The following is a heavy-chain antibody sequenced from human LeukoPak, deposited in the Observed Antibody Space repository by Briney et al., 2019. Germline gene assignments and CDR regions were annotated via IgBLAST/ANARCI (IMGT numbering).Heavy chain of an antibody. Sequence: GGSLRLSCAASGFTFSSYAMSWVRQAPGKGLEWVSAISGSGGSTYYADSVKGRFTISRDNSKNTLYLQMNSLRAEDTAVYYCAKDEWQGMVYAVSIDYWGQGTLVTVSS. V-gene: IGHV3-23*01. CDR3: AKDEWQGMVYAVSIDY. CDR1: GFTFSSYA. D-gene: IGHD2-8*01. J-gene: IGHJ4*02. CDR2: ISGSGGST.